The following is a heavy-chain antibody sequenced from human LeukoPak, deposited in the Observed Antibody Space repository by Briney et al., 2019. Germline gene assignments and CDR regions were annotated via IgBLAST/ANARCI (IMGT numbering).Heavy chain of an antibody. CDR3: ARDLLTPGNKEINWFDP. Sequence: PGGSLRLSCAASGFTFSSYWMTWVRQAPGKGLEWVATIKQDGSDKYCVDSVKGRFTISRDNAKSSLYLRMNSLRAEDTAVYYCARDLLTPGNKEINWFDPWGQGTLVTVSS. V-gene: IGHV3-7*01. CDR1: GFTFSSYW. D-gene: IGHD4-23*01. CDR2: IKQDGSDK. J-gene: IGHJ5*02.